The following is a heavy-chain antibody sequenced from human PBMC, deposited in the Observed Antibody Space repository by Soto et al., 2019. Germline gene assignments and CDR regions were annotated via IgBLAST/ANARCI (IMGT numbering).Heavy chain of an antibody. J-gene: IGHJ4*02. D-gene: IGHD4-17*01. V-gene: IGHV4-30-4*01. Sequence: QVQLQESGPGLVKPSQTLSLTCTVSGGSISSGDYYWSWIRQPPGKGLEWIGYIYYSGSTYYNPSLKRRVTIAVDTSKNQFSLKLSSVTAADTAVYYCARCGTVTTTFPFDYWGQGTLVTVSS. CDR3: ARCGTVTTTFPFDY. CDR1: GGSISSGDYY. CDR2: IYYSGST.